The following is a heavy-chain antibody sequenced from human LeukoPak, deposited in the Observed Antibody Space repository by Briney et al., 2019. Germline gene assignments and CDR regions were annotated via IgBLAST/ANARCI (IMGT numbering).Heavy chain of an antibody. CDR1: GFTFSSYE. Sequence: GGSLRLSCAASGFTFSSYEMNWVRQAPGKGLEWVSNISSSGSTIYYADSVKGRFTISRDNAKNSLYLQMNSLRAEDTAVYYCASSERWLQLCFDYWGQGTLVTVSS. J-gene: IGHJ4*02. CDR2: ISSSGSTI. V-gene: IGHV3-48*03. CDR3: ASSERWLQLCFDY. D-gene: IGHD5-24*01.